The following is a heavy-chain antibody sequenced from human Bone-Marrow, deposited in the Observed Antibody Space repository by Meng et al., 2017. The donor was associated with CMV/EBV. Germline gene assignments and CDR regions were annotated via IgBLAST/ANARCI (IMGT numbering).Heavy chain of an antibody. CDR1: GGSISSYY. J-gene: IGHJ5*02. Sequence: SETLSLTCTVSGGSISSYYWSWIRQPPGKRLEWIGYIYYSGSTNYNPSLKSRVTISVDTSKNQFSLKLSSVTAADTAVYYCARDGGYCSRTNCYRPLGWFDPWGQGTLVTVSS. CDR3: ARDGGYCSRTNCYRPLGWFDP. V-gene: IGHV4-59*01. D-gene: IGHD2-2*02. CDR2: IYYSGST.